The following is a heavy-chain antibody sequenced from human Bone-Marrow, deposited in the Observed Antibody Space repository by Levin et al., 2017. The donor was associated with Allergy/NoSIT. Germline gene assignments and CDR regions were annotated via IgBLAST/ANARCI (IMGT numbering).Heavy chain of an antibody. Sequence: PSETLSLTCTVSGDSISTYYWSWIRQPAGQGLEWIGRIYTSGSTNYNPSLKGRVTMSVDTSKNQFSLRLTSVTAADTAVYYCARQDALLYYFDYWGQGTLVTVSS. D-gene: IGHD1-26*01. CDR2: IYTSGST. V-gene: IGHV4-4*07. CDR1: GDSISTYY. J-gene: IGHJ4*02. CDR3: ARQDALLYYFDY.